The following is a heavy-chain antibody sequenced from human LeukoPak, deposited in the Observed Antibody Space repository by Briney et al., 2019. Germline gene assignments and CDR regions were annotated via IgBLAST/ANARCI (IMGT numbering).Heavy chain of an antibody. V-gene: IGHV3-43*01. CDR1: GFTFDDYT. J-gene: IGHJ4*02. D-gene: IGHD5-24*01. Sequence: GGSLRLSCAASGFTFDDYTMHWVRQAPGKGLEWVSLISWDGGSTYYADSVKGRFTISRDNSKNSLYLQMNSLRTEDTALYYCAREGEMGGALDYWGQGTLVTVSS. CDR2: ISWDGGST. CDR3: AREGEMGGALDY.